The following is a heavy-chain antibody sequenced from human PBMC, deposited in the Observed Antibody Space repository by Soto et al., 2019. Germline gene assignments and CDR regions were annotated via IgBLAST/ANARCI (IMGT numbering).Heavy chain of an antibody. Sequence: EVQLVETGGGLIQPGGSLRLSCAASGFTVSSNYMSWVRQAPGKGLEWVSVIYSGGSTYYADSVKGRFTISRDNSKNTRYLQMNSLRAEDTAVYYCARKGDYYDSSGYDDAFDIWGQGTMVTVSS. J-gene: IGHJ3*02. V-gene: IGHV3-53*02. CDR2: IYSGGST. CDR1: GFTVSSNY. CDR3: ARKGDYYDSSGYDDAFDI. D-gene: IGHD3-22*01.